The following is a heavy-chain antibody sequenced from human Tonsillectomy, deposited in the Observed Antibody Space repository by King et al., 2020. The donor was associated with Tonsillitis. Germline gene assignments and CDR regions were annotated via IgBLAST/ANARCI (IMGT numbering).Heavy chain of an antibody. Sequence: TLKESGPVLVKPTETLTLTCTVSGFSLSNARMGVSWIRQPPGKALEWLAHIFSNDEKSYSTSLKSRLTISKDTSKSQVVLTMTNMDPVDTATYYCARITPADYDILTGYPLEFDYWGKGTLVTVSS. J-gene: IGHJ4*02. CDR2: IFSNDEK. CDR1: GFSLSNARMG. CDR3: ARITPADYDILTGYPLEFDY. V-gene: IGHV2-26*01. D-gene: IGHD3-9*01.